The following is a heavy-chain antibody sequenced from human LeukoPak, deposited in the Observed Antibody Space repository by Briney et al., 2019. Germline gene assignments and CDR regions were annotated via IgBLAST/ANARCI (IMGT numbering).Heavy chain of an antibody. V-gene: IGHV3-30*02. CDR2: IRYDGSNK. J-gene: IGHJ6*03. CDR1: GFTFSSYG. CDR3: AGITMIVVVARSYMDV. D-gene: IGHD3-22*01. Sequence: GGSLRLSCAASGFTFSSYGMHWVRQAPGKGLEWVAFIRYDGSNKYYADSVKGRFTISRDNSKNTLYLQMNSLRAEDTAVYYCAGITMIVVVARSYMDVWGKGTTVTVSS.